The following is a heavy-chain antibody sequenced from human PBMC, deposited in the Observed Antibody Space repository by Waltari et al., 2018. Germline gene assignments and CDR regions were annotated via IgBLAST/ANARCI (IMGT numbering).Heavy chain of an antibody. V-gene: IGHV3-7*01. Sequence: EVQLAVSGGGVVQPGGFLSLSWASSGFIFRTYWMGWVRQAPGKGLEWVANIKQDGSTKYYVDSVKGRFTISRDNAKNSLYLQMNSLRAEDTAVYYCGRDRGWRQHDYWGQGTLVTVSS. CDR3: GRDRGWRQHDY. D-gene: IGHD5-12*01. CDR1: GFIFRTYW. J-gene: IGHJ4*02. CDR2: IKQDGSTK.